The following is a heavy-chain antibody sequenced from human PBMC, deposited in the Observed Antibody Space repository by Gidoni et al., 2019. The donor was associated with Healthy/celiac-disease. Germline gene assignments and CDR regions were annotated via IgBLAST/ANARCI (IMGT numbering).Heavy chain of an antibody. Sequence: QLQLQESGPGLVKPSETLSLTCTTSGCSISSRSYPWGWIRRPPGKGLEGIGSIYYSGRTYYNPSLKSRVTISVDTSKNQYSLKLSSVTAADTAVYYWARGGSPHYYDSSGRTDNYYFDYWGQGTLVTVSS. CDR3: ARGGSPHYYDSSGRTDNYYFDY. D-gene: IGHD3-22*01. CDR1: GCSISSRSYP. CDR2: IYYSGRT. J-gene: IGHJ4*02. V-gene: IGHV4-39*07.